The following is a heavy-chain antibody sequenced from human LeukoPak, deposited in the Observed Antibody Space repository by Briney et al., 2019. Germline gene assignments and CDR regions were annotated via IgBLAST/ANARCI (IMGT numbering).Heavy chain of an antibody. J-gene: IGHJ6*02. CDR1: GGSISSYY. CDR2: IYTSGST. CDR3: ARDYNPHDHYYYYGRYV. D-gene: IGHD1-1*01. V-gene: IGHV4-4*07. Sequence: SETLTLTCTVSGGSISSYYWSWIRQPAGKGLEWIGRIYTSGSTNYNPYLKSRVTMSVDTSKNQFSLKLSSVTAADTAVYYCARDYNPHDHYYYYGRYVCGQGTTLSVSS.